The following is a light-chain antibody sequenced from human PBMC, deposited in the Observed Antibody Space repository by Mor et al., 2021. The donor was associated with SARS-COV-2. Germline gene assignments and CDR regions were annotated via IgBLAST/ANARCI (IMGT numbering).Light chain of an antibody. V-gene: IGKV1D-8*01. Sequence: SYLAWYRQKPGKAPEVLIYSASSLQSGVPLRFSGSQSGPNFSLTISSLQSEDFATYYCQQYSTFPYTFGQGT. CDR1: SY. CDR2: SAS. CDR3: QQYSTFPYT. J-gene: IGKJ2*01.